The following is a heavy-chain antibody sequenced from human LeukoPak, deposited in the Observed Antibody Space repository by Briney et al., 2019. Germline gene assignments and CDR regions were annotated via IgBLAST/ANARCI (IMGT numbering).Heavy chain of an antibody. CDR2: IPYDGSDK. V-gene: IGHV3-30*02. CDR3: AAMTSVITGDY. D-gene: IGHD3-16*01. Sequence: GGALRLSRAASGFPFSSYGMHWVRQAPGKGLEWVAFIPYDGSDKFYADSVKGRFTISRDNSKNTLYLQMNSLRAEDTAVYYCAAMTSVITGDYWGQGTLVTVSS. J-gene: IGHJ4*02. CDR1: GFPFSSYG.